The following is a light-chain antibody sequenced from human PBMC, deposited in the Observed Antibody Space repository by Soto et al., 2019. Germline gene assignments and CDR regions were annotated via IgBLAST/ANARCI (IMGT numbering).Light chain of an antibody. CDR3: QQYNDWPPYT. V-gene: IGKV3-15*01. Sequence: EIVMTQSPATLSVSPGERATLSCRASQSVSSNLAWYQQKPGQAPRLLIYGASTRATAIPARFSGSGSGTEFTLNISSLQSEDFAVYYCQQYNDWPPYTLGQGTKLEIK. J-gene: IGKJ2*01. CDR1: QSVSSN. CDR2: GAS.